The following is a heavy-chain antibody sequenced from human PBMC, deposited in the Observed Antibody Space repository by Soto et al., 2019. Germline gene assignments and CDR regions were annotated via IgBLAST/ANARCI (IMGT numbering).Heavy chain of an antibody. CDR2: IKQDVSEK. CDR3: ARSGPIDY. J-gene: IGHJ4*02. Sequence: PGGSLRLSWAASGFTFGSYWMTWVRQAPGKGLEWVANIKQDVSEKYYVDSVMGRFTISRDNAKNSLYLQMNSLRAEDTAVYYCARSGPIDYWGQGTLVTSPQ. CDR1: GFTFGSYW. D-gene: IGHD6-19*01. V-gene: IGHV3-7*02.